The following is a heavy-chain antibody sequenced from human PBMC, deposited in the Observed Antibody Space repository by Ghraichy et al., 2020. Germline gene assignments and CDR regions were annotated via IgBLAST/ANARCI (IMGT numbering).Heavy chain of an antibody. Sequence: SVKASCKTFGGPFSNYVISWVRQAPGQGLEWMGEIIPISGTANYAQKFQGRVTITADESTTTAYMDLSSLTSDDTAIYYCARGPNPTIFGVYYFDYWGQGTLVTVSS. V-gene: IGHV1-69*13. CDR1: GGPFSNYV. CDR2: IIPISGTA. CDR3: ARGPNPTIFGVYYFDY. D-gene: IGHD3-3*01. J-gene: IGHJ4*02.